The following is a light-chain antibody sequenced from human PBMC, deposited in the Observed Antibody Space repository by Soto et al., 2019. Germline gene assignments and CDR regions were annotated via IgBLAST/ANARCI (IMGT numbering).Light chain of an antibody. CDR1: QFVSTD. J-gene: IGKJ1*01. V-gene: IGKV3-20*01. CDR3: QQYSSSRT. Sequence: EIVMTQSPATLSVSPGERATLSCRASQFVSTDLAWYQQKPGQAPRLLIYGGSSRATGIPVRFSGSGSETDFTLTITRLEPEDFAVYYCQQYSSSRTFGQGTKVDIK. CDR2: GGS.